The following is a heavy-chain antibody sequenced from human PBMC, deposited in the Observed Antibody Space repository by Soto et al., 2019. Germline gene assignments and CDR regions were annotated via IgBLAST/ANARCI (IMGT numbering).Heavy chain of an antibody. CDR1: GGSISSSSYY. CDR3: ARHDCSGGSCSQGAFDI. Sequence: SETLSLTXTVSGGSISSSSYYWGWIRQPPGKGLEWIGSIYYSGSTYYNPSLKSRVTISVDTSKNQFSLKLSSVTAADTAVYYCARHDCSGGSCSQGAFDIWGQGTMVTVSS. V-gene: IGHV4-39*01. CDR2: IYYSGST. D-gene: IGHD2-15*01. J-gene: IGHJ3*02.